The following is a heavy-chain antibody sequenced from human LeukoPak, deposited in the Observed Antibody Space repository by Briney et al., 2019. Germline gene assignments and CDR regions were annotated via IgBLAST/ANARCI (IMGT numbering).Heavy chain of an antibody. CDR1: GFPFSSYG. CDR3: AKDRSFGGSGSDGYFDY. D-gene: IGHD3-10*01. Sequence: GGSLRLSCAASGFPFSSYGMHWVRQAPGKGLEWVAVISYDGDDKYYADSVKGRFTISRDNSKNSLYLQMNSLRAEDTALYYCAKDRSFGGSGSDGYFDYWGQGTLVTVSS. J-gene: IGHJ4*02. CDR2: ISYDGDDK. V-gene: IGHV3-30*18.